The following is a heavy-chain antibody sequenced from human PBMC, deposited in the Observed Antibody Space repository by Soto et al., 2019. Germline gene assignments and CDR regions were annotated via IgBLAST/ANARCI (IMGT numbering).Heavy chain of an antibody. D-gene: IGHD6-13*01. CDR2: INPSGGST. J-gene: IGHJ6*02. V-gene: IGHV1-46*01. CDR1: GYTFTSYY. CDR3: ARDMEHRSRWYGPYYYGMDV. Sequence: ASVKVSCKASGYTFTSYYMHWVRQAPGQGLEWMGIINPSGGSTSYAQKFQGRVTMTRDTSTSTVYMELSSLRSEDTAVYYCARDMEHRSRWYGPYYYGMDVSGQGTTLTVYS.